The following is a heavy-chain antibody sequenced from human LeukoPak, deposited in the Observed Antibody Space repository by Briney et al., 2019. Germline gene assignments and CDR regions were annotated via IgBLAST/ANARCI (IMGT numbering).Heavy chain of an antibody. CDR1: GGSFSGYY. V-gene: IGHV4-34*01. CDR2: INHSGST. CDR3: ARGGSRDYYDSSGLLDY. Sequence: SETLSLTCAVYGGSFSGYYWSWIRQPPGEGLEWTGEINHSGSTNYNPSLKSRVTISVDTSKNQFSLKLSSVTAADTAVYYCARGGSRDYYDSSGLLDYWGQGTLVTVSS. D-gene: IGHD3-22*01. J-gene: IGHJ4*02.